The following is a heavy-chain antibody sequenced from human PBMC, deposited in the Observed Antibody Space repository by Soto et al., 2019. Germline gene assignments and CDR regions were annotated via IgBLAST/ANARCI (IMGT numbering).Heavy chain of an antibody. V-gene: IGHV3-23*01. J-gene: IGHJ4*02. CDR3: AKDALYSSSSPDYFDY. CDR2: ISGSGGST. D-gene: IGHD6-6*01. CDR1: GFTFSSYA. Sequence: GGSLRLSCAASGFTFSSYAMSWVRQAPGKGLEWVSAISGSGGSTYYADSVKGRFTISRDNSKNTLYLQMNSLRAEDTAVYYCAKDALYSSSSPDYFDYWGQGNLVTVSS.